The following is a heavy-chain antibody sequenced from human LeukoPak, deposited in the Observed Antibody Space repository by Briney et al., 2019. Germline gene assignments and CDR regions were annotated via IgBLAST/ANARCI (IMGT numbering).Heavy chain of an antibody. CDR1: GLSLNNYA. V-gene: IGHV3-23*01. CDR3: AKAPVTSCRGAFCYPFDY. J-gene: IGHJ4*01. Sequence: GRSLRLSCTASGLSLNNYAMSWVRQVPGKGLEWVSASSSSDDGKWYAESVRGRFTIPRDTSKNTVYLQMNSLRVEDAGVYYCAKAPVTSCRGAFCYPFDYWGHGTLVTVSS. CDR2: SSSSDDGK. D-gene: IGHD2-21*01.